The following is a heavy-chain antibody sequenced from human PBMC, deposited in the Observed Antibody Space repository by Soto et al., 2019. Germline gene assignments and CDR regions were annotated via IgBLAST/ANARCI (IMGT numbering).Heavy chain of an antibody. J-gene: IGHJ4*02. D-gene: IGHD5-18*01. Sequence: GESLKISCKGSGYSFAGYWITWVRQKPGKGLEWMGRIDPSDSQTYYSPSFRGHVTISVTKSITTVFLQWSSLRASDTAMYYCARQTYGSDTGPNFQYYFDSWGQGTQVTASS. V-gene: IGHV5-10-1*01. CDR1: GYSFAGYW. CDR3: ARQTYGSDTGPNFQYYFDS. CDR2: IDPSDSQT.